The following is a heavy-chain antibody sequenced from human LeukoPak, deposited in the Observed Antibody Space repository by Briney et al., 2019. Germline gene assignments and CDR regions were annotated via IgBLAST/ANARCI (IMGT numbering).Heavy chain of an antibody. D-gene: IGHD3-10*01. CDR2: IIPILGIA. V-gene: IGHV1-69*04. CDR1: GGTFSSYA. Sequence: SVKVSCKASGGTFSSYAISWVRQAPGQGLEWMGRIIPILGIANYAQKFQGRVTITADKSTSTAYMELSSLRSEDTAVYYCASARHGSGSPYDYWGQGTLVTVSP. J-gene: IGHJ4*02. CDR3: ASARHGSGSPYDY.